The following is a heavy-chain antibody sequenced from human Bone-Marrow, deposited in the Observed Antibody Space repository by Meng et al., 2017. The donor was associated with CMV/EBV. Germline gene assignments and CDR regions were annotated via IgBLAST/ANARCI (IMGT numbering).Heavy chain of an antibody. Sequence: GESLKISCAASGFTFSSYAMHWVRQAPGKGLEWVAFIRYDGSNKYYADSVKGRFTISRDNSKNTLYLQMNSLRAEDTAVYYCAKGGLRPEVRDFGVVTDSYYGMDVWGQGTTVAASS. CDR3: AKGGLRPEVRDFGVVTDSYYGMDV. V-gene: IGHV3-30*02. CDR1: GFTFSSYA. D-gene: IGHD3-3*01. J-gene: IGHJ6*02. CDR2: IRYDGSNK.